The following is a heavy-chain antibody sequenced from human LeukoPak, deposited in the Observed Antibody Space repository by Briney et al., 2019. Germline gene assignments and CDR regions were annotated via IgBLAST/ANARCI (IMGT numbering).Heavy chain of an antibody. Sequence: KPSGTLSLTCAVSGGSISTSNWWSWVRQPPGKGLEWIGEIYHGGSTNYSPSLKSRVTITVDKSKNQFSLKLNSVTAADTAVYYCARIRGYGRDYYYYYMDVWGKGTTVTVSS. CDR3: ARIRGYGRDYYYYYMDV. V-gene: IGHV4-4*02. CDR1: GGSISTSNW. J-gene: IGHJ6*03. CDR2: IYHGGST. D-gene: IGHD3-10*01.